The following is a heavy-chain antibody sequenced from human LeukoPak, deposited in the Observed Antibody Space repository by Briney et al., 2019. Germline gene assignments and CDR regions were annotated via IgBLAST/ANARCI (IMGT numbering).Heavy chain of an antibody. CDR1: GFTFSDNY. D-gene: IGHD3-16*01. J-gene: IGHJ4*02. Sequence: GGSLRLSCAASGFTFSDNYMSWIRQAPGKGLEWVSYISCSSSSIYYADSVKGRFRISRDNAKSSLDLEMNSLRAEDTAVYYCARAMSTFGGVRNYFDSWGQGTLVTVSS. CDR3: ARAMSTFGGVRNYFDS. V-gene: IGHV3-11*01. CDR2: ISCSSSSI.